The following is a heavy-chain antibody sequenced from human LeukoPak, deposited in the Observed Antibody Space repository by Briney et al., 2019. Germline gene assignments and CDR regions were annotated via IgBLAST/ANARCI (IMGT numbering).Heavy chain of an antibody. D-gene: IGHD5-12*01. CDR3: ARVWYGGYVFDY. CDR2: IYYSGST. V-gene: IGHV4-59*01. Sequence: PSETLSLTCTVSGGSISSYYWSWIRQPPGKGLEWIGYIYYSGSTNYNPSLKSRVTISVDTSKNQFSLKLSSVTAADTAVYYCARVWYGGYVFDYWGQGTLVTVSS. CDR1: GGSISSYY. J-gene: IGHJ4*02.